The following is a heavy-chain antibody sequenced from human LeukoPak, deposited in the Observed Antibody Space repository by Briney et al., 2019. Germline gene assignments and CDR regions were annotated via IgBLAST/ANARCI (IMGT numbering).Heavy chain of an antibody. J-gene: IGHJ4*02. CDR1: GGSISIYY. CDR2: IYYSGST. Sequence: SETLSLTCTVSGGSISIYYWSWIRQPPGKGLGWIGYIYYSGSTNYNTSLKSRVTISVDTSKNQFSLKLGSVTAADTAVYYCERVSVVVAATVDYWGQGTLVTVSS. V-gene: IGHV4-59*12. D-gene: IGHD2-15*01. CDR3: ERVSVVVAATVDY.